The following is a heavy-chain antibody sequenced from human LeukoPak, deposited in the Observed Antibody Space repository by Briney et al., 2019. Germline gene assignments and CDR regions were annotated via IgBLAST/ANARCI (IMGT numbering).Heavy chain of an antibody. D-gene: IGHD5-18*01. V-gene: IGHV2-70*17. CDR2: IDWDNDK. CDR1: GFSLTTSGMC. Sequence: SGPTLVNPTQTLTLTCTFSGFSLTTSGMCVGWIRQPPGKALEWLARIDWDNDKFYSTSLKTRLTISKDTPKNQVVLTMTNMDPVDTATYYCVRIRGYSYGDYWGQGILVTVSS. CDR3: VRIRGYSYGDY. J-gene: IGHJ4*02.